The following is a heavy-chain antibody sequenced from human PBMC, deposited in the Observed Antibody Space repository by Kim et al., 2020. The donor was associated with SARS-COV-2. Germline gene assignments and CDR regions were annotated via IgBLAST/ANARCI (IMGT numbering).Heavy chain of an antibody. J-gene: IGHJ6*02. CDR1: GFTFDDYA. CDR3: AKDIIGILWSLGLGV. D-gene: IGHD3-10*01. Sequence: GGSLRLSCAASGFTFDDYAMHWVRQAPGKGLEWVSGISWNSGSKCYADSVKGRFTISRDNPKNSLYLQMNSLRAEDTALYYCAKDIIGILWSLGLGVRGQGTTVTLSS. CDR2: ISWNSGSK. V-gene: IGHV3-9*01.